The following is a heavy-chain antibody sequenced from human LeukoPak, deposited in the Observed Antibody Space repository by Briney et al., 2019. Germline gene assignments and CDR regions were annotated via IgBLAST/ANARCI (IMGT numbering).Heavy chain of an antibody. Sequence: GGSLRLSCAASRFAFSTYGMHWVRQAPGKGLEWVAFIRDDGSNKYYADSVKGRFTVPRDNAKNSLSLQMNSLRAEDTAVYYCARDPYNGYYGDDYYYYMDVWGKGTTVTISS. V-gene: IGHV3-30*02. CDR2: IRDDGSNK. CDR1: RFAFSTYG. J-gene: IGHJ6*03. CDR3: ARDPYNGYYGDDYYYYMDV. D-gene: IGHD4-17*01.